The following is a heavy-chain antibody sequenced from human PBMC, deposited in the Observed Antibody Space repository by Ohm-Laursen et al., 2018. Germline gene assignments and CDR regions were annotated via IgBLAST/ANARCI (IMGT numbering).Heavy chain of an antibody. CDR3: ARYYDSSGYSFDY. D-gene: IGHD3-22*01. Sequence: SETLSLTCTVSSGSISSYYWTWIRQPPGKGLEWIGYIYYSGSTNYNPSLKSRVTISVDTSKNQFSLKLSSVTAADTAVYYCARYYDSSGYSFDYWGQGTLVTVSS. CDR1: SGSISSYY. V-gene: IGHV4-59*08. CDR2: IYYSGST. J-gene: IGHJ4*02.